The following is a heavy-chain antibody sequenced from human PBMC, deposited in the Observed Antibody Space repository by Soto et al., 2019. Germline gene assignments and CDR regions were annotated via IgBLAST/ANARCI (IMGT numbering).Heavy chain of an antibody. J-gene: IGHJ6*02. CDR1: GGTFSSYT. CDR3: ARGPSPGNGDQTTHYYYGMDV. D-gene: IGHD4-17*01. V-gene: IGHV1-69*02. Sequence: QVQLVQSGAEVKKPGSSVKVSCKASGGTFSSYTISWVRQAPGQGLEWMGRIIPILGIANYAQKFQGRVTITADKSTSTAYMELSSLRSEDTAVYYCARGPSPGNGDQTTHYYYGMDVWGQGTTVTVSS. CDR2: IIPILGIA.